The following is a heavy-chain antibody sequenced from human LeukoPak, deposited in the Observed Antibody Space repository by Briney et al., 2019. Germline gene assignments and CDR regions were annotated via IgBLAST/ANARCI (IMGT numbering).Heavy chain of an antibody. J-gene: IGHJ4*02. CDR1: GGSVSSFY. CDR2: ISYSGST. Sequence: SETLSLTCTVSGGSVSSFYWSWIRQPPGKGLEWIAFISYSGSTNYNPSLKSRVTISVDTSKNQFSLKLSSVTAADTALYYCAGGEFNTLFDYWGQGTLVTVSS. V-gene: IGHV4-59*08. D-gene: IGHD3-10*01. CDR3: AGGEFNTLFDY.